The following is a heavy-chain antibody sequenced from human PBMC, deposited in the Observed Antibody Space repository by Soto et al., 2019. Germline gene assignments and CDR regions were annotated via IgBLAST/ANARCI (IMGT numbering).Heavy chain of an antibody. Sequence: SETLSLTCAVSSGSISSSNWWSWVRQPPGKGLEWIGEIYHSGSTNYNPSLKSRVTISVDKSKNQFSLKLSSVTAADTAVYYCAGGAYYDILTGYRYYMDVWGKGTTVTVSS. CDR3: AGGAYYDILTGYRYYMDV. J-gene: IGHJ6*03. CDR1: SGSISSSNW. D-gene: IGHD3-9*01. CDR2: IYHSGST. V-gene: IGHV4-4*02.